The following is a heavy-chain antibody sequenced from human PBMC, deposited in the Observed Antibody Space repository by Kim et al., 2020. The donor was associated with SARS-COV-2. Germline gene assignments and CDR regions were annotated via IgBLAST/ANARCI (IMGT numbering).Heavy chain of an antibody. CDR2: IIPIFGTA. CDR1: GGTFSSYA. CDR3: ARDLRIYYGSGSYD. D-gene: IGHD3-10*01. Sequence: SVKVSCKASGGTFSSYAISWVRQAPGQGLEWMGGIIPIFGTANYAQKFQGRVTITADESTSTAYMELSSLRSEDTAVYYCARDLRIYYGSGSYDWGQGTLVTVSS. V-gene: IGHV1-69*13. J-gene: IGHJ4*02.